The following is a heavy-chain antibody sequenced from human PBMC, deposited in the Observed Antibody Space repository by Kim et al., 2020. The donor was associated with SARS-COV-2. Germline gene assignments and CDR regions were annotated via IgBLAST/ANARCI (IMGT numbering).Heavy chain of an antibody. Sequence: GGSLRLSCAASGFTFSNAWMSWVRQAPGKGLEWVGRIKSETDGGTTDYAAPVKGRFTISRDDSKNTLYLQMNSLKTEDTAVYYCTTDSSPGFDYWGQGTLVTVSS. CDR3: TTDSSPGFDY. J-gene: IGHJ4*02. D-gene: IGHD3-10*01. V-gene: IGHV3-15*01. CDR1: GFTFSNAW. CDR2: IKSETDGGTT.